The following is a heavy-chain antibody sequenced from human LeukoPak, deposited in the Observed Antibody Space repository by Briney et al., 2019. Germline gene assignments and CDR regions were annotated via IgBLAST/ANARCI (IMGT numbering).Heavy chain of an antibody. CDR1: GGSFSGYY. D-gene: IGHD5-18*01. V-gene: IGHV4-34*01. J-gene: IGHJ4*02. CDR3: ASRTWIQLWFEDY. CDR2: INHSGST. Sequence: NASETLSLTCAVYGGSFSGYYWSWIRQPPGKGLEWIGEINHSGSTNYNPSLKSRVTISVDTSKNQFSLKLSSVTAADTAVYYCASRTWIQLWFEDYWGQGTLVTVSS.